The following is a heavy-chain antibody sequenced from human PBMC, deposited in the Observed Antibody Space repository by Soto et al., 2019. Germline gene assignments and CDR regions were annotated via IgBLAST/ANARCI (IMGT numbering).Heavy chain of an antibody. Sequence: GESLKISCKGSGYSFTSYWIGWVSQMPGKGLEWMGIIYPGDSDTRYSPSFQGQVTISADKSISTAYLQWSSLKASDTAMYYCASNYYDIQEPDAFDIWGQGTMVTVSS. CDR3: ASNYYDIQEPDAFDI. J-gene: IGHJ3*02. V-gene: IGHV5-51*01. CDR2: IYPGDSDT. CDR1: GYSFTSYW. D-gene: IGHD3-22*01.